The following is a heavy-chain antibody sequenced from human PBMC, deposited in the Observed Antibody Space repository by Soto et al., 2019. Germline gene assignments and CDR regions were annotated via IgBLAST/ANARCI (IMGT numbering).Heavy chain of an antibody. J-gene: IGHJ5*02. CDR1: GRFISSYY. CDR3: AGDPYIAARMSWLGH. D-gene: IGHD6-6*01. V-gene: IGHV4-59*01. CDR2: VYYSGSP. Sequence: SETLSLTCTVSGRFISSYYWSWITQPPGKGLEWIGYVYYSGSPNYNPSLKSRATISVETSKNPYPLKLSSVTASDTTVYYCAGDPYIAARMSWLGHWGQGTLVTVSS.